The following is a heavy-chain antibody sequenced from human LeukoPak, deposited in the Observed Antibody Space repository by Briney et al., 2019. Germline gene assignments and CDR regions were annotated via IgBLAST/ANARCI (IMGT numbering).Heavy chain of an antibody. CDR2: INHSGST. J-gene: IGHJ4*02. D-gene: IGHD4-17*01. Sequence: SETLSLTCAVYGGSFSGYYWSWIRQPPGKGLEWIGEINHSGSTNYNPSLKSRVTISVDTSKNQFSLRLSSVTAADTAVYYCARAPYGDHIDYWGQGTLVTVSS. CDR3: ARAPYGDHIDY. CDR1: GGSFSGYY. V-gene: IGHV4-34*01.